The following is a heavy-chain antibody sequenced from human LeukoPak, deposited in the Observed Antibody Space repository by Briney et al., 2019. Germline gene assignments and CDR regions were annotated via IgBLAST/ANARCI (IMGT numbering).Heavy chain of an antibody. CDR3: ASQYCSGGSCYSAYYYYGMDV. Sequence: ASVEVSCKASGCTFTSYAMNWVRQAPGQGLEWMGWTNTYTGNPTYAQGFTGRFVFSLDTSVSTAYLQISSLKAEDTAVYYCASQYCSGGSCYSAYYYYGMDVWGQGTTVTVSS. CDR2: TNTYTGNP. D-gene: IGHD2-15*01. V-gene: IGHV7-4-1*02. J-gene: IGHJ6*02. CDR1: GCTFTSYA.